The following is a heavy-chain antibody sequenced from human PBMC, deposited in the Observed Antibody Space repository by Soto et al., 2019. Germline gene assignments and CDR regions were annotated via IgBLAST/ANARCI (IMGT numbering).Heavy chain of an antibody. Sequence: QGQLVQCGVEVKKPGASVKVSCKASGYTFTDYGISWVRQAPGQGLEWMGWISAYNGNTNYAQKLQDRVTMTTDTATSTAYMELRSLRSDDTAVDYCARDRSTHDYWGQGTLIAVSS. V-gene: IGHV1-18*01. CDR3: ARDRSTHDY. J-gene: IGHJ4*02. D-gene: IGHD1-1*01. CDR2: ISAYNGNT. CDR1: GYTFTDYG.